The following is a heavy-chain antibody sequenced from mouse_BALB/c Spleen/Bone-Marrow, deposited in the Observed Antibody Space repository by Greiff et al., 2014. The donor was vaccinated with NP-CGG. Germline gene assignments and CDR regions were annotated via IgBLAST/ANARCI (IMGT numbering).Heavy chain of an antibody. D-gene: IGHD2-10*02. CDR1: GYPFSSYW. Sequence: VKLVESGAELVRPGSSVKISCKASGYPFSSYWMNWVKQRPGQGLEWIGQIYPGDGETNYSGKFKGNATLTADKSSSTAYMQLISLTSEDSAVYFCARKYGDYWGQGTTLTVSS. CDR2: IYPGDGET. CDR3: ARKYGDY. J-gene: IGHJ2*01. V-gene: IGHV1-80*01.